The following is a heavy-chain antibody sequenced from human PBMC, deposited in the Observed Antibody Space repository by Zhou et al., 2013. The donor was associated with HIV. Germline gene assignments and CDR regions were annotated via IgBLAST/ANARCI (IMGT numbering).Heavy chain of an antibody. CDR1: GDSFNRYA. CDR3: AADYLNYRGYYFYMDV. Sequence: QVQLVQSGGEVKKPGSSVKVSCKGSGDSFNRYAISWVRQAPGQGLEWMGRIIPMFGTTKFAQKFLGRVTISTDESTSTAYLELNNLTYEDMAVYYCAADYLNYRGYYFYMDVWGKGTAVIVS. V-gene: IGHV1-69*05. D-gene: IGHD3-10*01. J-gene: IGHJ6*03. CDR2: IIPMFGTT.